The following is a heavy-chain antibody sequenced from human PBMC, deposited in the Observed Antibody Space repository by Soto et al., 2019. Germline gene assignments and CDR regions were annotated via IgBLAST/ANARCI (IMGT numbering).Heavy chain of an antibody. D-gene: IGHD6-13*01. CDR2: IIPIFGTA. CDR3: ARSYSSSWDPENWFDP. V-gene: IGHV1-69*06. CDR1: GGTFSSYA. J-gene: IGHJ5*02. Sequence: GASVKVSCKASGGTFSSYAISWVRQAPGQGLEWMGGIIPIFGTANYAQKFQGRVTITADKSTSTAYMELSSLRSEDTAVYYCARSYSSSWDPENWFDPWGQGTLVTVSS.